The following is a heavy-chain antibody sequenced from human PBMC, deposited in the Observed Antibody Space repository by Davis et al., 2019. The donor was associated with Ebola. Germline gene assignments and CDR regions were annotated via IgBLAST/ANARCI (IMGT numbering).Heavy chain of an antibody. J-gene: IGHJ4*02. V-gene: IGHV3-23*01. D-gene: IGHD3-22*01. CDR1: GFTFIKYD. CDR3: AGRSERGYSPFDY. Sequence: PGGSLRLSCAASGFTFIKYDMSWVRQVPGKGLEWVSTISTNEGHTPYSDSVKGRFTISRDNSKNTLYLQMNSLRAEDTAVYYCAGRSERGYSPFDYWGQGTLVTASS. CDR2: ISTNEGHT.